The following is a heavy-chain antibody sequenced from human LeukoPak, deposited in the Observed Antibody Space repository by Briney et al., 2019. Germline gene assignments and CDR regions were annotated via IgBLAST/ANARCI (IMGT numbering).Heavy chain of an antibody. CDR1: GGSFSGYY. Sequence: PSVTLSLTCAVYGGSFSGYYWSWLRQPPGKGLEWIGEINHSGSTNYNPSLKSRVTISVDTSKNQFSLKLSSVTAADTAVYYCARGVGAVAGPYWGQGTLVTVSS. D-gene: IGHD6-19*01. J-gene: IGHJ4*02. CDR3: ARGVGAVAGPY. CDR2: INHSGST. V-gene: IGHV4-34*01.